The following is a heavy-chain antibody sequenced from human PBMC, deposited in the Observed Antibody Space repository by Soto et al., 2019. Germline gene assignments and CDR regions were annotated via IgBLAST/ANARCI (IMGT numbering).Heavy chain of an antibody. J-gene: IGHJ6*02. CDR2: ISAYNGNT. V-gene: IGHV1-18*01. Sequence: ASVKVSCKAAGYSFDDYGISWVRQVPGQGLEWMGWISAYNGNTDFAQRFQGRVTLTTDTSTSTAYMELRSLRSDDTAVYFCGRSVGAFYSNHIRGMDVWGQGTKVTVSS. CDR1: GYSFDDYG. CDR3: GRSVGAFYSNHIRGMDV. D-gene: IGHD4-4*01.